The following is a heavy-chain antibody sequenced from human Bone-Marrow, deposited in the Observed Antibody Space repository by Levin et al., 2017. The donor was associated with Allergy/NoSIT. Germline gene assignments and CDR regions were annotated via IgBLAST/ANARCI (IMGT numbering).Heavy chain of an antibody. Sequence: SAESVKGRFTISRDISKNMLHLQMNSLRAEDTAIYFCAKEGLAVAGYYFDSWGQGTLVTVSS. D-gene: IGHD6-19*01. CDR3: AKEGLAVAGYYFDS. V-gene: IGHV3-23*01. J-gene: IGHJ4*02.